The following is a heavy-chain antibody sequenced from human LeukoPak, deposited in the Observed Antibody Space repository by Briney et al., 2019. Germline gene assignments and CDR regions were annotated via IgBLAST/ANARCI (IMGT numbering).Heavy chain of an antibody. Sequence: SETLSLTCTVSGGSISSYYWSWIRQPPGKGLEWIGYIYYSGSTNYNPSLKSRVTISVDTFKNQFSLKLSSVTAADTAVYYCARAPGIAVAGTLYYGMDVWGKGTTVTVSS. CDR3: ARAPGIAVAGTLYYGMDV. CDR2: IYYSGST. CDR1: GGSISSYY. J-gene: IGHJ6*04. D-gene: IGHD6-19*01. V-gene: IGHV4-59*01.